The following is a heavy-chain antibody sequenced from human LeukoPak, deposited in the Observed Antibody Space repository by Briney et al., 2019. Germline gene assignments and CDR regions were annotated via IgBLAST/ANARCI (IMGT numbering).Heavy chain of an antibody. CDR1: GYIFTNFA. D-gene: IGHD6-6*01. Sequence: GASVKVSCKASGYIFTNFAISWVRQAPGQGLEWMGGIIPIFGTANYAQKFQGRVTITADKSTSTAYMELSSLRSEDTAVYYCARVISAARGDYFDYWGQGTLVTVSS. V-gene: IGHV1-69*06. CDR2: IIPIFGTA. J-gene: IGHJ4*02. CDR3: ARVISAARGDYFDY.